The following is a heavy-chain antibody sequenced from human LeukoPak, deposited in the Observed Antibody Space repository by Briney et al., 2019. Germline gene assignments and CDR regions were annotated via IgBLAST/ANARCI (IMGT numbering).Heavy chain of an antibody. CDR3: AKVSYGDYPPYYYYYGMDV. V-gene: IGHV3-30*18. CDR1: GFIVSNNY. CDR2: ISYDGSNK. D-gene: IGHD4-17*01. Sequence: GGSLRLSCAASGFIVSNNYINWVRQAPGKGLEWVAVISYDGSNKYYADSVKGRFTISRDNSKNTLYLQMNSLRAEDTAVYYCAKVSYGDYPPYYYYYGMDVWGQGTTVTVSS. J-gene: IGHJ6*02.